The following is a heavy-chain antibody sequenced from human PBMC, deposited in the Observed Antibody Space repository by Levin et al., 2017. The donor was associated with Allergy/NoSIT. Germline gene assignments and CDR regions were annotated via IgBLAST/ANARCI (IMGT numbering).Heavy chain of an antibody. CDR3: ARVGIDVWGVYQKSWGYMDV. CDR1: GYNFTNYG. D-gene: IGHD3-3*01. Sequence: PEASVKVSCKASGYNFTNYGISWVRQAPGQGLEWMGWISAYNGNTNYAQKFQGRVTMTIQTSTNTAYMELRSLRSDDTAVYYCARVGIDVWGVYQKSWGYMDVWGQGTTVTVSS. V-gene: IGHV1-18*01. J-gene: IGHJ6*03. CDR2: ISAYNGNT.